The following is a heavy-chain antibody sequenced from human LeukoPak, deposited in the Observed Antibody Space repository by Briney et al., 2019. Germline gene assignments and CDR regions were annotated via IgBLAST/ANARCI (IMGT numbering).Heavy chain of an antibody. D-gene: IGHD3-10*01. Sequence: SETLSLTCTVSGGSISSYYWSWIRQPPGKGLEWIGYIYYSGSTNYNPSLKSRVTISVHTSKNQFSLKLSSVTAADTAVYYCARSSYYYAADAFDIWGQGTMVTVSS. J-gene: IGHJ3*02. CDR1: GGSISSYY. CDR2: IYYSGST. CDR3: ARSSYYYAADAFDI. V-gene: IGHV4-59*01.